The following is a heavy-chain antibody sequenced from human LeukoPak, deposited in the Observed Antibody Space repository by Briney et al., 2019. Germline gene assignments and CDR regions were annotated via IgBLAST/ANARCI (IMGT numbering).Heavy chain of an antibody. CDR3: ARVRIAAAYDAFDI. CDR2: IYTSGST. V-gene: IGHV4-61*02. CDR1: GGSISSGSYY. D-gene: IGHD6-13*01. Sequence: SQTLSLTCTVSGGSISSGSYYWSWIRQPAGKGLEWIGRIYTSGSTNYNPSLKSRVTISVDTSKNQFSLKLSSVTAADTAVYYCARVRIAAAYDAFDIWGEGTTVTVSS. J-gene: IGHJ3*02.